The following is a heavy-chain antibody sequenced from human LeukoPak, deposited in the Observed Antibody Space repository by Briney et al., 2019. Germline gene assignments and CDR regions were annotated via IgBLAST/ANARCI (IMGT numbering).Heavy chain of an antibody. D-gene: IGHD4-23*01. CDR2: ISSNGSTI. CDR3: ARDYGGSSPFDY. V-gene: IGHV3-48*03. CDR1: GFTFSSYE. J-gene: IGHJ4*02. Sequence: GGSLRLSCAASGFTFSSYEMNWVRQAPGKGLEWVSYISSNGSTIYYADSVKGRFTISRDNAKNSLYLHMNSLRAEDTAVYYCARDYGGSSPFDYWGQGTLVTVSS.